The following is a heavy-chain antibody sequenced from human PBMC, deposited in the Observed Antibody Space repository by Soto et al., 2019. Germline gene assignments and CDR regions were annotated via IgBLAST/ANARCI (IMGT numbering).Heavy chain of an antibody. CDR2: IGDGGGAI. V-gene: IGHV3-11*01. CDR3: VKVGTYDVWTRSTYKWFDP. J-gene: IGHJ5*02. Sequence: QVQLVESGGGLVNPGGSLRLSCAASGFTFSDYDMAWIRQAPGKGLECLAYIGDGGGAITYADSVKGRFTISRDNAKKSLYLQMSSLRGEDTAFYYCVKVGTYDVWTRSTYKWFDPWGQGTLVTVSS. D-gene: IGHD3-9*01. CDR1: GFTFSDYD.